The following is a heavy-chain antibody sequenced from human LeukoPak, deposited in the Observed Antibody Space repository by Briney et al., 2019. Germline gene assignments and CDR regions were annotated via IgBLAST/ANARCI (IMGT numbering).Heavy chain of an antibody. CDR1: GGSISSYY. Sequence: SETLSLTCTVSGGSISSYYWSWIRQPPGKGLEWIGYIYYSGSTNYNPSLKSRVTISVDTSKNQFSLKLSSVTAADTAVYYCARAGQGYCTSTSCYLSLDFWGQGTLVTVSS. CDR3: ARAGQGYCTSTSCYLSLDF. D-gene: IGHD2-2*01. J-gene: IGHJ4*02. CDR2: IYYSGST. V-gene: IGHV4-59*12.